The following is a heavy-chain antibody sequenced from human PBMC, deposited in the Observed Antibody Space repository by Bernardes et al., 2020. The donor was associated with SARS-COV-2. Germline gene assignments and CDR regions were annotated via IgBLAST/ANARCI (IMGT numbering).Heavy chain of an antibody. Sequence: GGSLRLSCAASGFTINTNYMSWVRQAPGKGLEWVSVIYSGGITYYADSVKGRFTISRDNSKNTLYLQMNSLRAEDTAVYYCARDMMGANFYYGMDVWGQGTTVTVSS. CDR3: ARDMMGANFYYGMDV. CDR2: IYSGGIT. CDR1: GFTINTNY. V-gene: IGHV3-66*01. D-gene: IGHD1-26*01. J-gene: IGHJ6*02.